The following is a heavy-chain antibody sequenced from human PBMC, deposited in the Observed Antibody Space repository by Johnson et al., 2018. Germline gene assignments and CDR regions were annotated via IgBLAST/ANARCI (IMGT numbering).Heavy chain of an antibody. V-gene: IGHV3-30*18. CDR2: ISYAGSNK. CDR1: GFTFSSYG. Sequence: QVQLVESGGGVVQPGRSLRLSCAASGFTFSSYGMHWVRQAPGKGLEWVAVISYAGSNKTYADSVKGRFTIPRDNSKNTLYLQMNSLRAEESAVYYCAKGSGSYYIENAFDIGGQGTMVTVSS. D-gene: IGHD1-26*01. J-gene: IGHJ3*02. CDR3: AKGSGSYYIENAFDI.